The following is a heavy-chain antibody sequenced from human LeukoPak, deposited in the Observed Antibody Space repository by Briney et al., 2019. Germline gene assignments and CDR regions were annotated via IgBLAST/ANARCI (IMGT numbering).Heavy chain of an antibody. CDR2: IYHSGST. J-gene: IGHJ5*02. D-gene: IGHD3-10*01. Sequence: PSETLSLTCTVSGGSISSGGYYWSWIRQPPGKGLEWIGYIYHSGSTYYNPSLKSRVTISVDRSKNQFSLKLSSVTAADTAVYYCAAGYGSGSYYNPWGQGTLVTVSS. CDR1: GGSISSGGYY. CDR3: AAGYGSGSYYNP. V-gene: IGHV4-30-2*01.